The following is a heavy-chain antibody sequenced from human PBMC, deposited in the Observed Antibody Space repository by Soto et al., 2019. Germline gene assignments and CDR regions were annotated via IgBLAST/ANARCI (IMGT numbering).Heavy chain of an antibody. CDR1: GGSISSYY. J-gene: IGHJ4*02. D-gene: IGHD3-10*01. Sequence: PSETLSLTCTVSGGSISSYYWSWIRRPPGKGLEWIGYIYYSGSTNYNPSLKSRVTISVDTSKNQFSLKLSSVTAADTAVYYCARVWFGELAPSYFDYWGQGTLVTVSS. CDR2: IYYSGST. CDR3: ARVWFGELAPSYFDY. V-gene: IGHV4-59*01.